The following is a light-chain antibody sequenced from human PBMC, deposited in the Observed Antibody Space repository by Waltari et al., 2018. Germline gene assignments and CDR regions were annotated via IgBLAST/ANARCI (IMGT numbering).Light chain of an antibody. CDR1: QRVLYSSNNKNY. CDR2: WAS. V-gene: IGKV4-1*01. J-gene: IGKJ5*01. Sequence: DIVMTQSPDSLAVSLGERATINCKSSQRVLYSSNNKNYIAWYQQKPGQPPKLLIYWASTREFGVPDRFSGSGSGTDFTLTISSLQAEDVAVYYCQQYDSTPRTFGQGTRLEIK. CDR3: QQYDSTPRT.